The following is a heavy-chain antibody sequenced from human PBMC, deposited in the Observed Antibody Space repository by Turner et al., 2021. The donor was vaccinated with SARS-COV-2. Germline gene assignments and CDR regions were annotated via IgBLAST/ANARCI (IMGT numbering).Heavy chain of an antibody. V-gene: IGHV3-74*01. J-gene: IGHJ6*02. CDR2: INSDGSST. Sequence: EVQLVESGGGLVQPGGSLRLSCAASGFPCSNYGMHWVRQAPGKGLVWFSRINSDGSSTRYADSVKGRFTISRDNAKNTLYLQMNSLRAEDTAVYYCASGGSWIYVMDVWGQGTTVTVSS. D-gene: IGHD2-15*01. CDR1: GFPCSNYG. CDR3: ASGGSWIYVMDV.